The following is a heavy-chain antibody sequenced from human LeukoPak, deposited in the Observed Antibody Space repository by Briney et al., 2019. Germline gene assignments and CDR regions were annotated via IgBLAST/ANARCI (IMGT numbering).Heavy chain of an antibody. CDR1: GGSLSSSSYY. V-gene: IGHV4-39*02. CDR3: TRGSYDVLTGYSTLGEY. Sequence: SETLSLTCTVSGGSLSSSSYYWGWLRQPPGKGLEWIGNIYYSGSTYYNPSLKSRLTISLDTSQRHFSLRLSSVTAADTASYYCTRGSYDVLTGYSTLGEYWGQGTLVTVSS. J-gene: IGHJ4*02. CDR2: IYYSGST. D-gene: IGHD3-9*01.